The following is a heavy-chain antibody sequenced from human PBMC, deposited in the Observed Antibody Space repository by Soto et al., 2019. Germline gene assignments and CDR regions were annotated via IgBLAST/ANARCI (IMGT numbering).Heavy chain of an antibody. CDR1: GYSFISYW. D-gene: IGHD2-15*01. CDR3: ARIIGYCRNNDCSWTFDI. V-gene: IGHV5-51*01. Sequence: PGESLKISCKTSGYSFISYWVAWVRQLPGKGLEWMGTFYPGDSTSTYSPSFQGQGTISVDKSISTAYLQLSSLKASDTGMYYCARIIGYCRNNDCSWTFDIWGQGTMVTVSS. CDR2: FYPGDSTS. J-gene: IGHJ3*02.